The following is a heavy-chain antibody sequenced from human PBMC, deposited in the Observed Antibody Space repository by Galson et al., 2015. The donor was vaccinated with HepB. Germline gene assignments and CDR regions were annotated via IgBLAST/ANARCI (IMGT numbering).Heavy chain of an antibody. J-gene: IGHJ4*02. CDR2: TSGSGGST. V-gene: IGHV3-23*01. D-gene: IGHD1-26*01. Sequence: SLRLSCAASGFTFSRHHMCWVHQAQGQGLEWVSATSGSGGSTYYADSVKRRFTISRDNSKNTLYLQMNSLRAEDTAVYYCAKDVGIVGSSGDFDYWGQGTMVTVSS. CDR1: GFTFSRHH. CDR3: AKDVGIVGSSGDFDY.